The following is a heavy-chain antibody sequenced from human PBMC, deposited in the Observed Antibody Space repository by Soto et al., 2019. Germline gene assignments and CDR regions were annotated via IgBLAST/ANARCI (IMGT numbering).Heavy chain of an antibody. D-gene: IGHD5-12*01. V-gene: IGHV4-38-2*01. J-gene: IGHJ4*02. CDR2: IYHSGST. Sequence: SETLSRTCAVSGYSISSGYYWGWMRQPPGKGLEWIGSIYHSGSTYYNPSLKSRVTISVDTSKNQFSLKLSSVTAADTAVYYCARKSPTSSYFDYWGQGTLVSVSS. CDR3: ARKSPTSSYFDY. CDR1: GYSISSGYY.